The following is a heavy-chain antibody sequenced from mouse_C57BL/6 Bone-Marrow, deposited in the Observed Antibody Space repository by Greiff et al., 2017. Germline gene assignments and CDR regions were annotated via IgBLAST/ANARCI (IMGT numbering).Heavy chain of an antibody. J-gene: IGHJ1*03. D-gene: IGHD2-5*01. Sequence: VKLQQSGAELVKPGASVKLSCKASGYTFTEYTIHWVKQRSGQGLEWIGWFYPGSGSIKYNEKFKDKATLTADKSSSTVYMELSRLTSEDSAVYVCARHEERPYYSNYEWYFDVWGTGTTVTVSS. CDR1: GYTFTEYT. CDR3: ARHEERPYYSNYEWYFDV. CDR2: FYPGSGSI. V-gene: IGHV1-62-2*01.